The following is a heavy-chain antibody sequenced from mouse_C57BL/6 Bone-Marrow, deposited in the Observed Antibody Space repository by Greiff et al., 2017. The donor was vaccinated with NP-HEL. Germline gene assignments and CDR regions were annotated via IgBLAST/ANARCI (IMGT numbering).Heavy chain of an antibody. Sequence: QVTLKESGPGILQPSQTLSLTCSFSGFSLSTFGMGVGWIRQPSGKGLEWLAHIWWDDDKYYNPALKSRLTISKDTSKNQVFLKIANVDTADTATYYCARIPYYYGSSSAWFAYWGQGTLVTVSA. J-gene: IGHJ3*01. CDR1: GFSLSTFGMG. CDR3: ARIPYYYGSSSAWFAY. D-gene: IGHD1-1*01. V-gene: IGHV8-8*01. CDR2: IWWDDDK.